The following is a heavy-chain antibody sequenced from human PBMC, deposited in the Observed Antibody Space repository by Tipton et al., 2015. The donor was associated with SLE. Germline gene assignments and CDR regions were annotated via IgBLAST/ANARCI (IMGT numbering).Heavy chain of an antibody. D-gene: IGHD6-6*01. J-gene: IGHJ4*02. CDR1: GGSISSHY. CDR3: ARGRGSSSSPDY. CDR2: IYYSGST. Sequence: TLSLTCTVSGGSISSHYWSWIRQPPGKGLEWIGDIYYSGSTNCNPSLKSRVTISVDTSKNQFSLKLSSVTAADTAVYYCARGRGSSSSPDYWGQGTLVTVSS. V-gene: IGHV4-59*11.